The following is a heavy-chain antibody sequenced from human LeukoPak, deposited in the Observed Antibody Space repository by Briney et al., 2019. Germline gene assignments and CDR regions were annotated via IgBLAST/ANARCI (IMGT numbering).Heavy chain of an antibody. V-gene: IGHV3-7*01. CDR1: GVRFGDYW. CDR2: IKQDGAEK. D-gene: IGHD1-1*01. Sequence: GESLRLSCAASGVRFGDYWMTWARHIPGKGLEWVANIKQDGAEKHYPESEEGRFIISRDNAKNSLFLEMDSLKVEDTAVYYCARVGAWNLQRVFEYWGQGTLVTVSS. CDR3: ARVGAWNLQRVFEY. J-gene: IGHJ4*02.